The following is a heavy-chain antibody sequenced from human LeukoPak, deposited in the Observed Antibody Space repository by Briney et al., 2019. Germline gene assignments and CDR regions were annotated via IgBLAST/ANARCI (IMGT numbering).Heavy chain of an antibody. CDR3: ARDLRYYDSSGYYYFDY. J-gene: IGHJ4*02. Sequence: SETLSLTCAVYGGSFSGYYWSWIRQPPGKGLEWIVEINHSGSTNYNPSLKSRVTISVDTSKNQFSLKLSSVTAADTAVYYCARDLRYYDSSGYYYFDYWGQGTLVTVSS. V-gene: IGHV4-34*01. D-gene: IGHD3-22*01. CDR2: INHSGST. CDR1: GGSFSGYY.